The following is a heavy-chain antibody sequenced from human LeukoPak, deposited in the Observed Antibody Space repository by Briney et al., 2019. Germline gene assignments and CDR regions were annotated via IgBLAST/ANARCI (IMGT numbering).Heavy chain of an antibody. Sequence: PGGSLRLSCAASGFTFSGSAIHWVRQASGKGLEWVGRIRSKTNTYATAYAASVKGRFTISRDDSKNTAYLQMNSLRAEDTAVYYCARKNSGSYEWHFDYWGQGTLVTVSS. J-gene: IGHJ4*02. CDR1: GFTFSGSA. V-gene: IGHV3-73*01. D-gene: IGHD1-26*01. CDR3: ARKNSGSYEWHFDY. CDR2: IRSKTNTYAT.